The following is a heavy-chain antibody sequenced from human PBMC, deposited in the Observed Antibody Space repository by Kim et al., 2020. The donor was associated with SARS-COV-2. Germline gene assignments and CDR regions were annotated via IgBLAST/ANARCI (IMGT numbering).Heavy chain of an antibody. Sequence: NGRLTISSANAKNTLYLQMNRLRAEDTAVYYCARVRVDYGDYYFDYWGQGTLATVSS. J-gene: IGHJ4*02. V-gene: IGHV3-74*01. CDR3: ARVRVDYGDYYFDY. D-gene: IGHD4-17*01.